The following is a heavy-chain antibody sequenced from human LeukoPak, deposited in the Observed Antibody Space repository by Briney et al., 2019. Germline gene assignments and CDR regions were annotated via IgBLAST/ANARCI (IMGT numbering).Heavy chain of an antibody. J-gene: IGHJ6*02. CDR1: GYTFTGSY. Sequence: ASVKVSCKASGYTFTGSYVHWVRQAPGQGFEWMGWISPNSGGTSYAQNFQGRVTLTRDTSISTAYMEVSRLTYDDTAVYYCARIRAAGSGMDVWGQGTTVTVSS. V-gene: IGHV1-2*02. CDR2: ISPNSGGT. CDR3: ARIRAAGSGMDV. D-gene: IGHD6-19*01.